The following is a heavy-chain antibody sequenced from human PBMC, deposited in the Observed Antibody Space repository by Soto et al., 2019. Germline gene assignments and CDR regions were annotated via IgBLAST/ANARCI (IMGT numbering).Heavy chain of an antibody. V-gene: IGHV3-30-3*01. Sequence: HPGGSLRLSCAASGFTFSSYAMHWVRQAPGKGLEWVAVISYDGSNKYYADSVKGRFTISRDNSKNTLYLQMNSLRAEDTAVYYCARELQLKGLIAAAGTPNYYYYYGMDVWGQGTTVTVSS. J-gene: IGHJ6*02. CDR1: GFTFSSYA. CDR3: ARELQLKGLIAAAGTPNYYYYYGMDV. CDR2: ISYDGSNK. D-gene: IGHD6-13*01.